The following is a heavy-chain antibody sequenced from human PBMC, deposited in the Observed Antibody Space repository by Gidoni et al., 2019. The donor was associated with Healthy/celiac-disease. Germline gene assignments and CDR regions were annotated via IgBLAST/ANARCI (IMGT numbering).Heavy chain of an antibody. J-gene: IGHJ6*02. CDR1: GFTFSSYE. CDR3: ARDPYSSSNYYGMDV. CDR2: ISSSGSTI. D-gene: IGHD6-6*01. Sequence: EVQLVESGGGLVQPGGSLRLSCAASGFTFSSYEMNWVRQAPGKGLEWVSYISSSGSTIYYADSVKGRFTISRDNAKNSLYLQMNSLRAEDTAVYYCARDPYSSSNYYGMDVWGQGTTVTVSS. V-gene: IGHV3-48*03.